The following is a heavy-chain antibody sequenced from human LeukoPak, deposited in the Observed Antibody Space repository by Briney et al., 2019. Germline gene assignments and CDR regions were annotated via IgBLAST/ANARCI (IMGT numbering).Heavy chain of an antibody. Sequence: SETLSLTCAVSGGSISSGGYSWSWIRQPPGKGLEWIGYIYHSGSTYYNPSLKSRVTMSVDTSKNQFSLKLSSVTAADTAVYYCARGRYCSSTSCYYFDYWGQGTLVTVSS. J-gene: IGHJ4*02. V-gene: IGHV4-30-2*01. CDR1: GGSISSGGYS. CDR3: ARGRYCSSTSCYYFDY. CDR2: IYHSGST. D-gene: IGHD2-2*01.